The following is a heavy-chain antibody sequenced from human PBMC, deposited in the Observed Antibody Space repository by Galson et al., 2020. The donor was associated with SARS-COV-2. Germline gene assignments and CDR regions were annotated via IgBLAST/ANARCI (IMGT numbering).Heavy chain of an antibody. Sequence: GGSLRLSCAASGFTFSNYWMHWVRQGPGKGPVWVSRINSDGSTTGYADSGKGRFTISRDNAKNTVYLQMNSVRAEDTAVYYCARGGPNDSSGYYPGYWGQGTLVTVSS. CDR3: ARGGPNDSSGYYPGY. J-gene: IGHJ4*02. CDR1: GFTFSNYW. V-gene: IGHV3-74*01. D-gene: IGHD3-22*01. CDR2: INSDGSTT.